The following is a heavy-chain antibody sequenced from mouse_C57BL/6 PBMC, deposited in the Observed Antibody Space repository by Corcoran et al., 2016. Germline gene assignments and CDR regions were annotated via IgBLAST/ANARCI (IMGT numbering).Heavy chain of an antibody. V-gene: IGHV1-76*01. CDR2: IYPGSGNT. D-gene: IGHD1-1*01. CDR1: GYTFTDYY. CDR3: ARSRQYYGSRDYYAMGY. Sequence: QVQLKQSGPELVRPGASVKLSCKASGYTFTDYYIHWVKQRPGQGLEWIARIYPGSGNTYYNEKFKGKATLTAEKSSSTAYMQLSSLTSEDSAVYFCARSRQYYGSRDYYAMGYWGQGTSVTVSS. J-gene: IGHJ4*01.